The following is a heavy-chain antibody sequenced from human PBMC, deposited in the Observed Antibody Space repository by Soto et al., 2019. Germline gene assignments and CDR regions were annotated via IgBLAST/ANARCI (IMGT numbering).Heavy chain of an antibody. Sequence: RPPVKVSCKASGYTSTGYYMHWVRQAPGQGLEWMGWINPNSGGTNYAQKFQGWVTMTRDTSISTAYMELSRLRSDDTAVYYCARQYYDYVWGSYMYYFDYWGQGTLVTVSS. CDR2: INPNSGGT. CDR1: GYTSTGYY. CDR3: ARQYYDYVWGSYMYYFDY. J-gene: IGHJ4*02. V-gene: IGHV1-2*04. D-gene: IGHD3-16*01.